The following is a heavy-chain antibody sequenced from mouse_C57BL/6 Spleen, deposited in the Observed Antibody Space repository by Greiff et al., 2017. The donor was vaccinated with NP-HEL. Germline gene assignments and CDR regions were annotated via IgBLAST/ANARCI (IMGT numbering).Heavy chain of an antibody. Sequence: QVQLQQSGAELVRPGTSVKLSCKASGYTFTSYWMHWVKQRPGQGLEWIGVIDPSDSYTNYNQKFKGKATLTVDTSSSTAYMQLSSLTSEDSAVYYCANQARRYSNYFDYWGQGTTLTVSS. J-gene: IGHJ2*01. CDR1: GYTFTSYW. CDR3: ANQARRYSNYFDY. CDR2: IDPSDSYT. V-gene: IGHV1-59*01. D-gene: IGHD2-5*01.